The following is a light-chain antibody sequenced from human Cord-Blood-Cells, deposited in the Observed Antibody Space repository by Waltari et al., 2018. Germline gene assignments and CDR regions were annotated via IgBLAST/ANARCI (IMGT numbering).Light chain of an antibody. CDR3: SSYTSSSTPHYV. V-gene: IGLV2-14*01. J-gene: IGLJ1*01. CDR1: SSDVGGYNY. CDR2: DVS. Sequence: QSALTQPASVSGSPGQSITISCTGTSSDVGGYNYVSWYQQHPGKAPKLMSYDVSKRPSGVSHRFSGSKSGNTASLTISGLQAEDEADYYCSSYTSSSTPHYVFGTGTKVTVL.